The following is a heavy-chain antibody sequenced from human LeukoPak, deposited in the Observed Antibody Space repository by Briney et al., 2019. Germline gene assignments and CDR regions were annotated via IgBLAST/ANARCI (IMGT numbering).Heavy chain of an antibody. D-gene: IGHD3-10*01. CDR3: ARSSGRLNFDY. CDR2: IYYSGST. Sequence: SETLSLTCAVYGGSFSGYYWSWIRQPPGKGLEWIGYIYYSGSTNYNPSLKSRVTISVDTSKNQFSLKLSSVTAADTAVYYCARSSGRLNFDYWGQGTLVTVSS. V-gene: IGHV4-59*08. J-gene: IGHJ4*02. CDR1: GGSFSGYY.